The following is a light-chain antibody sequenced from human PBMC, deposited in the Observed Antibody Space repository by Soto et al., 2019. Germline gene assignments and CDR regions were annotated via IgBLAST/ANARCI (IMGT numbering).Light chain of an antibody. J-gene: IGKJ4*01. CDR1: QSVANNY. Sequence: EIVLTQSPGTLSLSPGERATLSCRASQSVANNYLAWYQQKPGQAPRFLIYDASSRATGIPDRFSGSGSGTDFTLTIRRLEPEDFAVYYCEQYGSTPLTFGGGTKVEMK. CDR3: EQYGSTPLT. CDR2: DAS. V-gene: IGKV3-20*01.